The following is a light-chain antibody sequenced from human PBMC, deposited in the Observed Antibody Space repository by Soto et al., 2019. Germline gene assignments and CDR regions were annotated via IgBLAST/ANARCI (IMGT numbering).Light chain of an antibody. CDR2: EGS. J-gene: IGLJ1*01. Sequence: QSALTQPASVSGSPGQSITISCTGTSSDVGSYNLVSWYQQHPGKAPKLMIYEGSKRPSGVSNRFSGSKSGNTASLTISGLQAEDEAYYYCCSYAVSSTYVFGNGTKVTVL. CDR1: SSDVGSYNL. CDR3: CSYAVSSTYV. V-gene: IGLV2-23*01.